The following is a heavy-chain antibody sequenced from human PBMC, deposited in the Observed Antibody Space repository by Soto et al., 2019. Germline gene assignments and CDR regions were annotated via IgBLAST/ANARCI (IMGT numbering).Heavy chain of an antibody. Sequence: GGSLRLSCAASGFTFSSYGMHWVRQAPGKGLEWVAVISYDGSNKYYADSVKGRFTISRDNSKNTLYLQMNSLRAEDTAVYYCAKDQYYDSSEALDYWGQGTLVTVS. J-gene: IGHJ4*02. CDR3: AKDQYYDSSEALDY. V-gene: IGHV3-30*18. CDR2: ISYDGSNK. CDR1: GFTFSSYG. D-gene: IGHD3-22*01.